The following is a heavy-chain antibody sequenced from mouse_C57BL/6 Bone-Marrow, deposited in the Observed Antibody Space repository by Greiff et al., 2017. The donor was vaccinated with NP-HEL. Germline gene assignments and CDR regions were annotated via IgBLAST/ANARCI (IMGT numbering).Heavy chain of an antibody. Sequence: VQLQESGAELARPGASVKMSCKASGYTFTSYTMPWVNQRPGQGLEWIGYINPSSGYTKYTKKFKDKATLTADKSSSTAYMQLSSLTSEDSAVYYCADTFAYWGQGTLVTVSA. CDR2: INPSSGYT. J-gene: IGHJ3*01. CDR1: GYTFTSYT. V-gene: IGHV1-4*01. CDR3: ADTFAY.